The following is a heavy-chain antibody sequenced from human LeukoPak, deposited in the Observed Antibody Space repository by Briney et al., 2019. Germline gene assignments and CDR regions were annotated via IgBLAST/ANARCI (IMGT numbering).Heavy chain of an antibody. CDR1: GGSFSGYY. D-gene: IGHD3-22*01. CDR2: IDHSGTT. V-gene: IGHV4-34*01. Sequence: PSETLSLTCAVYGGSFSGYYWSWIRQPPGRGLEWIGEIDHSGTTNYNPSLKCRVTISLDTSKNQFSLILSSVTAADTAVYYCAKAPYLSSGSWGQGTMVTVSS. J-gene: IGHJ3*01. CDR3: AKAPYLSSGS.